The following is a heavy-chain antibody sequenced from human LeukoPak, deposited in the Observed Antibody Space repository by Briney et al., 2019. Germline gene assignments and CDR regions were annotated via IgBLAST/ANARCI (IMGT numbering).Heavy chain of an antibody. Sequence: SVKVSFKASGGTFTNYAISWVRQAPGQGLEWMGGIIPMFGKTMYAQKFQGRVTITADESTTTAYMELSSLRSEDTAVYYCARERAVAGDFQYWGQGTLVTVSS. D-gene: IGHD6-19*01. V-gene: IGHV1-69*13. CDR1: GGTFTNYA. CDR2: IIPMFGKT. J-gene: IGHJ1*01. CDR3: ARERAVAGDFQY.